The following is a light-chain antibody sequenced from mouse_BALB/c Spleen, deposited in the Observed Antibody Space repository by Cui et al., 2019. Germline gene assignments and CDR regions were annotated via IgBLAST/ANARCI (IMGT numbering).Light chain of an antibody. J-gene: IGKJ2*01. Sequence: QIVLTQPPALMSASPGEKVTMTSSASSSVSYMYWYQQKPRSSPKPWIYVTSNLAAGVPARFSGSGSGTSYSLTISSMEAEDAATYYCQQWSSNPYTFGGGTKLEIK. V-gene: IGKV4-68*01. CDR2: VTS. CDR1: SSVSY. CDR3: QQWSSNPYT.